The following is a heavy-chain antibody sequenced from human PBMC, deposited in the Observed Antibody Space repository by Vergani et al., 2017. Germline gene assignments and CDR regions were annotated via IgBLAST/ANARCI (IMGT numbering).Heavy chain of an antibody. CDR2: IIPILGTA. Sequence: QVQLVQSGAEVKKPGASVKVSCKASGGTFSSYAISWVRQAPGQGLEWMGRIIPILGTANYAQKFQGRVTITRDTSASTAYMELSSLRSEDTAVYYCARPSWGPTVTTDRAYYYGMDVWGQGTTVTVSS. V-gene: IGHV1-69*04. D-gene: IGHD4-17*01. CDR1: GGTFSSYA. J-gene: IGHJ6*02. CDR3: ARPSWGPTVTTDRAYYYGMDV.